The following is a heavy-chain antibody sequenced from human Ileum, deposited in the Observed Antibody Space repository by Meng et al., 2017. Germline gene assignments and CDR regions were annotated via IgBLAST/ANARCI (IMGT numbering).Heavy chain of an antibody. V-gene: IGHV4-4*02. Sequence: QVQLEESGPGLVKPSGTLSLTCSVSGDSISHNGWNWGRQPPGKGLEWIGEIYHSGAFNYNPSLRSRVTISVDKSKNQLSLKLGSLTVADTAVYYCARGAIGTRPFDYWGQGTLVTVSS. D-gene: IGHD2-21*01. J-gene: IGHJ4*02. CDR1: GDSISHNG. CDR3: ARGAIGTRPFDY. CDR2: IYHSGAF.